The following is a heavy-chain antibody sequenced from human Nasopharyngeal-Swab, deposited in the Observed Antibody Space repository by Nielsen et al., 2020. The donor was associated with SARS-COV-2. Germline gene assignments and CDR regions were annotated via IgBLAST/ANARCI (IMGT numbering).Heavy chain of an antibody. CDR3: AREVVPSI. D-gene: IGHD2-15*01. CDR2: ITSSGSTI. J-gene: IGHJ4*02. CDR1: GFTFSDYY. Sequence: GGSLRLSCAASGFTFSDYYMGWIRQAPGKGLEWISYITSSGSTIFYTDSVNGRFTISRDNAKNSLYLQMNSLRADDTAVYYCAREVVPSIWGQGTLVTVSS. V-gene: IGHV3-11*01.